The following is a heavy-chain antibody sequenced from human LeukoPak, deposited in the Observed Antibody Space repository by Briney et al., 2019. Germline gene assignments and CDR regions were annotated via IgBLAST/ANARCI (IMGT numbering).Heavy chain of an antibody. CDR3: TKEVRESAWFYFDY. D-gene: IGHD3-10*01. CDR1: GFSFDTYA. V-gene: IGHV3-23*01. CDR2: IRSGGSST. J-gene: IGHJ4*02. Sequence: GGSLRLSCAASGFSFDTYALSWVRQAPGRGLEWVSGIRSGGSSTYYADSVKGRFTISRDNSKNTLYLQMNSLRAEDTAVYYCTKEVRESAWFYFDYWGQGTLVTVSS.